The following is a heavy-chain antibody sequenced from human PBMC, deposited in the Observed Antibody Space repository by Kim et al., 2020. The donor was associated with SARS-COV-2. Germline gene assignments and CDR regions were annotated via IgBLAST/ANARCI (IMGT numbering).Heavy chain of an antibody. CDR2: IYYSGST. Sequence: SETLSLTCTVSGGSISSYYWSWIRQPPGKGLEWIGYIYYSGSTNYNPSLKSRVTISVDTSKNQFSLKLSSVTAADTAVYYCARMDSSGYYYAAIDYWGQGTLVTVSS. V-gene: IGHV4-59*01. J-gene: IGHJ4*02. CDR3: ARMDSSGYYYAAIDY. D-gene: IGHD3-22*01. CDR1: GGSISSYY.